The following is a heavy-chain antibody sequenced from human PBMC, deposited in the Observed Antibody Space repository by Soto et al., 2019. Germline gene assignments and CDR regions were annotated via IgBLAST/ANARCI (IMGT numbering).Heavy chain of an antibody. CDR1: GGSISSDDYY. J-gene: IGHJ4*02. CDR2: IHDTATT. D-gene: IGHD3-3*01. V-gene: IGHV4-30-4*01. Sequence: QVQLQESGPGLVQPSQTLSLTCTVSGGSISSDDYYCTWVRQPPGKGLEWIGNIHDTATTSYNPSLKSRRTLSVDTSNNQFSLRLKSVTAADTAVYFCASQYYDFSSGALDFWGQGILVPVSS. CDR3: ASQYYDFSSGALDF.